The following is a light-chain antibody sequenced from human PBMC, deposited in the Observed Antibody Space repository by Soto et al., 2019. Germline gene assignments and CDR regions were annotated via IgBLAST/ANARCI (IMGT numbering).Light chain of an antibody. J-gene: IGLJ1*01. CDR3: CSYASSSPNDV. CDR2: HGS. Sequence: QSVLTQPASVSGSPGQPITISCTGTSSDVGGYNLVSWYQQHPGKAPKLIIYHGSKRPSGVSVRFSGSKSGNTASLAISGLQAEDEADYYCCSYASSSPNDVFGPGTKLTVL. V-gene: IGLV2-23*01. CDR1: SSDVGGYNL.